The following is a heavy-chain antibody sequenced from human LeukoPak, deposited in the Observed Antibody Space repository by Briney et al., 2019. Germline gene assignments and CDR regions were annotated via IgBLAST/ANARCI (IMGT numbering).Heavy chain of an antibody. J-gene: IGHJ4*02. CDR1: GGXISGSSYY. CDR3: ARLRGAMTPVTSDFDY. V-gene: IGHV4-39*01. CDR2: GFYSGSA. Sequence: SETLSLTCTVSGGXISGSSYYWAWIRQPPGKGLELIGSGFYSGSAYYNPSLKSRVTISVDTSKNQFSLNLSSVTAADTAVYYCARLRGAMTPVTSDFDYWGQGTLVTVSS. D-gene: IGHD4-17*01.